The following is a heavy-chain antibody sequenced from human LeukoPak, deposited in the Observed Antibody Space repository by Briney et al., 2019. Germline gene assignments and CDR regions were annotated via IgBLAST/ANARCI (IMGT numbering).Heavy chain of an antibody. J-gene: IGHJ6*03. CDR2: IYTSGST. CDR3: ARDRTDSSGYYYMDV. CDR1: GGSISSYY. V-gene: IGHV4-4*07. Sequence: PSETLSLTCTVSGGSISSYYWSWIRQPAGKGLEWIGRIYTSGSTNYNPSLKSRVTMSVDTSKNQLSLKLSSVTAADTAVYYCARDRTDSSGYYYMDVWGKGTTVTISS. D-gene: IGHD6-19*01.